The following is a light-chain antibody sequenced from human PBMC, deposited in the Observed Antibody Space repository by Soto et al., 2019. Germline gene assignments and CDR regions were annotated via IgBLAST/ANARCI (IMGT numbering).Light chain of an antibody. J-gene: IGKJ1*01. CDR2: GAS. CDR3: QQYGASLWT. V-gene: IGKV3-20*01. CDR1: QNIVSNY. Sequence: IVLTQSPGTLSLSPGDTASLSCRASQNIVSNYLAWYHQRPAQAPRPLMFGASRRAAGIPRRFSGSGSGTDFTLNIDRLKPEDSGVYYCQQYGASLWTFGQGTKVEIK.